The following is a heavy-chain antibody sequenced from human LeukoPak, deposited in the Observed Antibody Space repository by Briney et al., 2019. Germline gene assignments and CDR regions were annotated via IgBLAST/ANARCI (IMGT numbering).Heavy chain of an antibody. CDR2: INYRGRT. CDR3: AKTRGRCQVDPGTSGDINY. CDR1: GGSISNSDYY. Sequence: SETLSLTCTVSGGSISNSDYYWDWIRQPPGKGLEWIGSINYRGRTSYNPSLESRVTISVDTSKNQFSLKMSSVTAADTAVYYCAKTRGRCQVDPGTSGDINYWGQGTLVSVSS. J-gene: IGHJ4*02. D-gene: IGHD2-8*01. V-gene: IGHV4-39*01.